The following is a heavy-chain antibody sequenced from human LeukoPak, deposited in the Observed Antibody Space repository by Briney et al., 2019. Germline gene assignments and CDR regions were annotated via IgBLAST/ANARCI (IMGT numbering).Heavy chain of an antibody. Sequence: GGSLTLSCSVSGFTFSSYAMHWVRQAPGKGLEYVSVISSNGGNTYSADSVKGRFTISRDNSKNTLYLQRSSLRAEDTAVYYCVRGVAGTYWYFDLWGRGTLVTVSS. D-gene: IGHD2-15*01. V-gene: IGHV3-64D*09. CDR1: GFTFSSYA. CDR2: ISSNGGNT. CDR3: VRGVAGTYWYFDL. J-gene: IGHJ2*01.